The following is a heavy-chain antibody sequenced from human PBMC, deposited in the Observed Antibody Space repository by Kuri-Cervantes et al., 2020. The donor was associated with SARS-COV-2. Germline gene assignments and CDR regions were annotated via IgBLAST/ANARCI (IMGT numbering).Heavy chain of an antibody. V-gene: IGHV4-59*01. J-gene: IGHJ6*02. Sequence: GSLRLSCSVSGDSISPYYWTWIRQPPGKGLEWIGHICYSGSVNYNPSLMSRLTISVDKSKNQVSLKLTSVTAADTAVYYCARSAAAFYGMDVWGQGTTVTVS. CDR2: ICYSGSV. CDR1: GDSISPYY. CDR3: ARSAAAFYGMDV. D-gene: IGHD2-2*01.